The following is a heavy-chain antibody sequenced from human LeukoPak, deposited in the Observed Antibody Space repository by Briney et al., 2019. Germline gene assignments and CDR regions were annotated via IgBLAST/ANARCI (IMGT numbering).Heavy chain of an antibody. D-gene: IGHD3-22*01. Sequence: SETLSLTCTGSGGSISSYYWSWIRQPAGKGLEWIGRIYTTGGTVYNPSLKSRVTMSVDTSKNQFSLKLSSVTAADTAVYYCARGFYYYDTSGRGFYFDYWGQGTLVTVSS. V-gene: IGHV4-4*07. CDR1: GGSISSYY. CDR2: IYTTGGT. CDR3: ARGFYYYDTSGRGFYFDY. J-gene: IGHJ4*02.